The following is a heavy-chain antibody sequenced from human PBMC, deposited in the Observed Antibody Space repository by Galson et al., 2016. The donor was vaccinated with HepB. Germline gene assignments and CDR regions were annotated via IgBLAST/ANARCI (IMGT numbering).Heavy chain of an antibody. D-gene: IGHD1-14*01. CDR2: ISYDGRKK. CDR3: ARDSGGSYKYGLDV. V-gene: IGHV3-33*01. J-gene: IGHJ6*02. Sequence: SLRLSCAASGFLFTTYGIHWVRQAPGKGLQWVAIISYDGRKKYYADSVEGRYTISRDDSKNTVDLQMNSLRVEDTAVYYCARDSGGSYKYGLDVWGQGTTVTVSS. CDR1: GFLFTTYG.